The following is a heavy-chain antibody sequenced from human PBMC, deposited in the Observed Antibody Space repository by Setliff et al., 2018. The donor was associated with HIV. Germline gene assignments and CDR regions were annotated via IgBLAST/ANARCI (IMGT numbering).Heavy chain of an antibody. J-gene: IGHJ4*02. Sequence: WVRQPPGKGLEWVGNVDYTGSTYYNPSLKSRVTISVDTSKNQFSLRLNSVTAADTAVYYCARQGNIVVVTSFDYWGQGTLVTVSS. CDR2: VDYTGST. CDR3: ARQGNIVVVTSFDY. D-gene: IGHD2-21*02. V-gene: IGHV4-39*07.